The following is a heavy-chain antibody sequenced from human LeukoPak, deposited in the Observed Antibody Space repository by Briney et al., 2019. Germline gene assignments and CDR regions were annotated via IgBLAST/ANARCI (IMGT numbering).Heavy chain of an antibody. D-gene: IGHD2-8*01. CDR1: GFTVSSNY. CDR2: IYSDGST. V-gene: IGHV3-53*01. CDR3: ARDRPYCSSALDCTNAGVFDI. J-gene: IGHJ3*02. Sequence: GGSLRLSCAASGFTVSSNYMSWVRQAPGKGLEWVSLIYSDGSTYYSDSVKGRFTISRDNSKNTLYLQMNSLRAEDTAVYYCARDRPYCSSALDCTNAGVFDIWGQGTMVTVSS.